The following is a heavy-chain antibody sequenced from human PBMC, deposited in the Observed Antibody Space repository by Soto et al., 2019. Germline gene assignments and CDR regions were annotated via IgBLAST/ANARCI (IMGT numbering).Heavy chain of an antibody. CDR3: ARETSPEHYYGSGSYYNPRWFDP. V-gene: IGHV1-18*04. CDR2: LNPNTGDA. Sequence: ASVKVSCKASGYIFTANFINWVRQAPGQGLEWMGRLNPNTGDAEYAQKLQGRVTMTTDTSTSTAYMELRSLRSDDTAVYYCARETSPEHYYGSGSYYNPRWFDPWGQGTLVTVSS. J-gene: IGHJ5*02. CDR1: GYIFTANF. D-gene: IGHD3-10*01.